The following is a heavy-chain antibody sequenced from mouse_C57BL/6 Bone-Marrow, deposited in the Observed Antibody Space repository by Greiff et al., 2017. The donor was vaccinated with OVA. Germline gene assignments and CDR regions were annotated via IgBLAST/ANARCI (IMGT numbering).Heavy chain of an antibody. D-gene: IGHD1-1*01. J-gene: IGHJ4*01. V-gene: IGHV6-6*01. CDR1: GFTFSDAW. Sequence: EVKLMESGGGLVQPGGSMKLSCAASGFTFSDAWMDWVRQSPEKGLEWVAEIRNKANNHATYYAESVKGRFTISRDDSKSSVYLQMNSLRAEDTGIYYCTSTVVAPYAMDYWVKEPQSPSPQ. CDR3: TSTVVAPYAMDY. CDR2: IRNKANNHAT.